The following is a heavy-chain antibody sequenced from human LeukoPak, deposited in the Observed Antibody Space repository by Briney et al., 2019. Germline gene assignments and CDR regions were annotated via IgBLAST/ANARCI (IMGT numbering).Heavy chain of an antibody. V-gene: IGHV3-23*01. CDR1: RFTFSSYA. Sequence: GGSLRHSCTASRFTFSSYAMNWVRQAPGKGLEWVSGISGSGGSTYYADSVKGRFTISRDNSKNTLYLQMNSLRAEDTAVYYCAKVAAAGKYNWFDPWGQGTLVTVSS. D-gene: IGHD6-13*01. CDR3: AKVAAAGKYNWFDP. J-gene: IGHJ5*02. CDR2: ISGSGGST.